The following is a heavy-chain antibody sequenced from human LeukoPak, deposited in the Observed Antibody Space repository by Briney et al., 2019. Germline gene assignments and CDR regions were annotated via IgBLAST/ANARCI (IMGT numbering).Heavy chain of an antibody. CDR2: IYYTGGT. CDR3: ARSDGSGSYPFDY. CDR1: AGSITTSSYY. J-gene: IGHJ4*02. Sequence: SETLSLTCSVSAGSITTSSYYWAWIRQPPEKGLEWIGSIYYTGGTNYSPSLKSRVTISVDTSKNQFSLKLSSVTAADTAVYYCARSDGSGSYPFDYWGQGTLVTVSS. V-gene: IGHV4-39*07. D-gene: IGHD3-10*01.